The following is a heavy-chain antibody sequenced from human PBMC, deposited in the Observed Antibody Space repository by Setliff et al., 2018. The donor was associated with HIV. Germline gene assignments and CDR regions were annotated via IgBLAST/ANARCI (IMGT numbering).Heavy chain of an antibody. V-gene: IGHV4-31*03. D-gene: IGHD1-1*01. J-gene: IGHJ4*02. CDR2: IHYSGST. CDR3: ARLRGLNLEPFDY. Sequence: SETLSLTCTVSGGSISSGGYYWSWIRQHPGKGLEWIGYIHYSGSTYFNPSLKSRVTISLDTSKNQFSLKLSSVTAADTAVYYCARLRGLNLEPFDYWGQGTLVTVS. CDR1: GGSISSGGYY.